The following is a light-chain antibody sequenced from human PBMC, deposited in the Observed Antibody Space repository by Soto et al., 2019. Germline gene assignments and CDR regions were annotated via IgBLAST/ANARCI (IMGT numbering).Light chain of an antibody. CDR2: GAS. J-gene: IGKJ4*01. Sequence: EIVLTQSPGTLSVSPGERATLSCRASQSVSSNYLAWYQQRPGQAPRLLIYGASSRATGIPDRFSGSGSGADFTLTISRLEPEDFAVYYCQQYGGSPLTFGGGTKVEIK. CDR1: QSVSSNY. V-gene: IGKV3-20*01. CDR3: QQYGGSPLT.